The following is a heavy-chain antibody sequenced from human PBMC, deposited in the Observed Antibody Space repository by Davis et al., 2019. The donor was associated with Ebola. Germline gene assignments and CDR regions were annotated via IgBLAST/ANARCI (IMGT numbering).Heavy chain of an antibody. Sequence: GESLKISCAASGFTVSSNYMSWVRQAPGKGLEWVSAISGSGGSTYYADSVKGRFTISRDNAKNTLYLQMNSLRAEDTAVYYCANVDTALDYWGQGTLVTVSS. D-gene: IGHD5-18*01. J-gene: IGHJ4*02. V-gene: IGHV3-23*01. CDR1: GFTVSSNY. CDR3: ANVDTALDY. CDR2: ISGSGGST.